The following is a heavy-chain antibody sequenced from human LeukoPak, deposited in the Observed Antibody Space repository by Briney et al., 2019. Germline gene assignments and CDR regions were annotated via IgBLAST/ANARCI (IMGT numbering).Heavy chain of an antibody. CDR2: MNPNSGNT. Sequence: GASVKVSCKASGYTFTSYDINWVRQATGQGLEWMGWMNPNSGNTGYAQKFQGRVTMTRNTSISTAYMELSSLRSEDTAVYYCARGYHPFTPNSGYDFNYWGQGTLVTVSS. D-gene: IGHD5-12*01. CDR3: ARGYHPFTPNSGYDFNY. CDR1: GYTFTSYD. V-gene: IGHV1-8*01. J-gene: IGHJ4*02.